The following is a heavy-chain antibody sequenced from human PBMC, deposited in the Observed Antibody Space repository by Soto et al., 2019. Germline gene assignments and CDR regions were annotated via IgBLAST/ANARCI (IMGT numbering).Heavy chain of an antibody. V-gene: IGHV3-23*01. CDR3: AKERSSGYYFFDY. Sequence: GFLRLSCAASGFTFSNYAMSWVRQAPGEGLEWVSTISGSDGSTYYADSVKGRFTISRDISKNTLYLQMNSLRAEDTAIYYCAKERSSGYYFFDYWGQGTLVTVSS. CDR2: ISGSDGST. J-gene: IGHJ4*02. CDR1: GFTFSNYA. D-gene: IGHD5-12*01.